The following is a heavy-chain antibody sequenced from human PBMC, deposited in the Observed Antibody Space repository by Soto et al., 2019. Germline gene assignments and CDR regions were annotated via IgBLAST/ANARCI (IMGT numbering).Heavy chain of an antibody. CDR1: GYSFTSYW. Sequence: XESLKISCKGSGYSFTSYWIGWVRQMPGKGLEWMGIIYPGDSDTRYSPSFQGQVTISADKSISTAYLQWSSLKASDTAMYYCARSFVEMATMIDYWGQGTLVTVSS. V-gene: IGHV5-51*01. CDR3: ARSFVEMATMIDY. D-gene: IGHD5-12*01. J-gene: IGHJ4*02. CDR2: IYPGDSDT.